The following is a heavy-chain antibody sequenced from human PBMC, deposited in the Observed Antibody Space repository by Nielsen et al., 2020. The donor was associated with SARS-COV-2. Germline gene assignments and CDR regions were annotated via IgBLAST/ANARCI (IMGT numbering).Heavy chain of an antibody. V-gene: IGHV3-23*01. J-gene: IGHJ4*02. D-gene: IGHD3-3*01. Sequence: GESLKISCAASGFIFSSYAMSWVRQAPGKGLEWVSAISGSGGSTYYADSVKGRFTISRDNSKNTLYLQMNSLRAEDTAVYYCANGEAPIFGVVKMARDYWGQGTLVTVSS. CDR3: ANGEAPIFGVVKMARDY. CDR1: GFIFSSYA. CDR2: ISGSGGST.